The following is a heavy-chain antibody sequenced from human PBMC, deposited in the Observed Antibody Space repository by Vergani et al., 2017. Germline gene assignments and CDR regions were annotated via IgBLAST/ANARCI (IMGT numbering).Heavy chain of an antibody. CDR2: ISYDGSNK. Sequence: QVQLAESGGGVVQPGRSLRLSCAASGFTFSSYGMHWVRQAPGKGLEWVAVISYDGSNKYYADSVKGRFTISRDNSKNTLYLQMNSLRAEDTAVYYCAKSARVVPAAIRNYYYMDVWGKGTTVTVSS. D-gene: IGHD2-2*02. J-gene: IGHJ6*03. CDR3: AKSARVVPAAIRNYYYMDV. CDR1: GFTFSSYG. V-gene: IGHV3-30*18.